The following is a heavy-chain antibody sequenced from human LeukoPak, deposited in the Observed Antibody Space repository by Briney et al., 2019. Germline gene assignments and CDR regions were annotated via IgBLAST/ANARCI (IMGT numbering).Heavy chain of an antibody. V-gene: IGHV3-9*01. CDR1: GFTFDDYA. CDR3: AKEKGPVLAVAPLDY. Sequence: GGSLRLSCAASGFTFDDYAMHWVRQAPGNGLEWVSGISWNSGSIGYADSVKGRFTISRDNSKNSLYLQMNSLRADDTALYYCAKEKGPVLAVAPLDYWGQGTLVTVSS. CDR2: ISWNSGSI. J-gene: IGHJ4*02. D-gene: IGHD6-19*01.